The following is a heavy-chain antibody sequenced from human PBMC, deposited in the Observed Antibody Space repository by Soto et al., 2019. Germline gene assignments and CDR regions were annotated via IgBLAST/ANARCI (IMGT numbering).Heavy chain of an antibody. D-gene: IGHD1-1*01. Sequence: QVQLVQSGAEVKKPGASVKVSCKASGYTFTSYGISWVRQAPGQGLEWMGWISAYNGNTKYAQKLQGRVTMTTDTSPRTACMELRTLRSDDTAVYYFEGGGNDIGYWGQRTLFTVSS. V-gene: IGHV1-18*01. CDR3: EGGGNDIGY. CDR1: GYTFTSYG. CDR2: ISAYNGNT. J-gene: IGHJ4*02.